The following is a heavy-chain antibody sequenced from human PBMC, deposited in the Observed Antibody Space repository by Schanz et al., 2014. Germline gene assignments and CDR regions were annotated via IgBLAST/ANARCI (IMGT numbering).Heavy chain of an antibody. CDR1: GFSFDKYG. V-gene: IGHV3-33*01. Sequence: VFLVESGGGLVQPGGSLRLSCAASGFSFDKYGMHWVRQAPGKGLEWVAVIWYDGSKTYYVDSVKGRFTISRDNAKNTLYLQMNSLRAEDTAVYYCTRDTDYHFDYWGQGTLVTVSS. CDR2: IWYDGSKT. CDR3: TRDTDYHFDY. J-gene: IGHJ4*02. D-gene: IGHD4-17*01.